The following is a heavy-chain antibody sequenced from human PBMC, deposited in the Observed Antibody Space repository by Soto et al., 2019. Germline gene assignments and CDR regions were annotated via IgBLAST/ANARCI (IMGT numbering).Heavy chain of an antibody. CDR3: AKDRIAVAGTGMDAFDI. CDR2: ISGSGGST. CDR1: GFTFSSYA. Sequence: GGSLRLSCAASGFTFSSYAMSWVRQAPGKGLEWVSAISGSGGSTYYADSVKGRFTISRDNSKNTLYLQMNSLRAEDTAVYYCAKDRIAVAGTGMDAFDIWGQGTMVTVSS. V-gene: IGHV3-23*01. D-gene: IGHD6-19*01. J-gene: IGHJ3*02.